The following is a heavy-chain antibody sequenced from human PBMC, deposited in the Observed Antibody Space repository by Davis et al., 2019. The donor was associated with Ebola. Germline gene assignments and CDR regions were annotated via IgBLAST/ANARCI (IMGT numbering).Heavy chain of an antibody. D-gene: IGHD6-19*01. CDR1: GYTLTDLS. CDR2: FDPEDGET. Sequence: ASVKVSCKVSGYTLTDLSMHWVRQAPGKGLEWMGGFDPEDGETIYAQKFQGRVTMTEDTSTDTAYMELSSLRSEDTAVYYCATDPMGSGWKPFDCWGQGTLVTVSS. J-gene: IGHJ4*02. V-gene: IGHV1-24*01. CDR3: ATDPMGSGWKPFDC.